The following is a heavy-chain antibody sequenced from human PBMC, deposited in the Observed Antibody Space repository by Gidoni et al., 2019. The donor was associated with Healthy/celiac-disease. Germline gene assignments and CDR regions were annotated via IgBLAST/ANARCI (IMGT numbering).Heavy chain of an antibody. CDR3: ARMEWASGWFESEWLHYGMDV. D-gene: IGHD6-19*01. CDR1: GYTFTSYG. J-gene: IGHJ6*02. Sequence: QVQLVQSGAEVKKPGASVKVACKASGYTFTSYGISWVRQAPGQGLEWMGWISAYNGNTNYAQKLQGRVTMTTDTSTSTAYMELRSLRSDDTAVYYCARMEWASGWFESEWLHYGMDVWGQGTTVTVSS. CDR2: ISAYNGNT. V-gene: IGHV1-18*01.